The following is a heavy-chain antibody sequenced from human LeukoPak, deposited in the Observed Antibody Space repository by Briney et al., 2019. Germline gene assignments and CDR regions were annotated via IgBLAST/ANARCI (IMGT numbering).Heavy chain of an antibody. D-gene: IGHD6-19*01. CDR2: ISSSSSYT. CDR1: GFTFSDYY. V-gene: IGHV3-11*05. J-gene: IGHJ5*02. CDR3: ARDVRYSSGWYGVRDIWFDP. Sequence: GGSLRLSCAASGFTFSDYYMSWIRQAPGKGLEWVSYISSSSSYTSYADSVKGRFTISRDNAKNSLYLQMNSLRAEDTAVYYCARDVRYSSGWYGVRDIWFDPWGQATPVTVSS.